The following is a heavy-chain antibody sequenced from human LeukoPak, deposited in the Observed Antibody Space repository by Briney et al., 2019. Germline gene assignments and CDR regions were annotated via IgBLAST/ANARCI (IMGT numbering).Heavy chain of an antibody. CDR2: SRNKAKSGTT. Sequence: GGSLRLSCAASGFIFSDHYMDWVRQAPGKGPEWVGRSRNKAKSGTTEYAASVKGRFTISREDSKNSLYLQMNSLKTEDTAVYYCARVTTIFDYYYDYWGQGTLVTVSS. CDR1: GFIFSDHY. CDR3: ARVTTIFDYYYDY. V-gene: IGHV3-72*01. D-gene: IGHD4-11*01. J-gene: IGHJ4*02.